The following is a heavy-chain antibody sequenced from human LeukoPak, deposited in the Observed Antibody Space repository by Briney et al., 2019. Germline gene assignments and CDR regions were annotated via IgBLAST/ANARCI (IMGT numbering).Heavy chain of an antibody. V-gene: IGHV4-34*01. D-gene: IGHD3-22*01. CDR2: IDHSGST. Sequence: SETLSLTCAVYGGSFSAYFWTWIRQPPGKGLEWIGEIDHSGSTNYNPSLKSRVTISVDTSKNQFSLKLSSVTAADTAVYYCARGTTPYYYDSSGYPASFDIWGQGTMVTVSS. CDR1: GGSFSAYF. CDR3: ARGTTPYYYDSSGYPASFDI. J-gene: IGHJ3*02.